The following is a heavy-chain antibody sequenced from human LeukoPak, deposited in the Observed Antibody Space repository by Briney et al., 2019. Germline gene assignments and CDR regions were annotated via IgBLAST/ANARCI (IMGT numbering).Heavy chain of an antibody. V-gene: IGHV3-66*01. CDR1: GFTVSSNY. CDR3: ARGVVGASRGFDY. Sequence: LSGGSLRLSCAASGFTVSSNYMSWVRQAPGKGLEWVSVIYSGGSTYYADSMKGRFTISRDNSKNTLYLQMNSLRAEDTAVYYCARGVVGASRGFDYWGQGTLVTVSS. J-gene: IGHJ4*02. D-gene: IGHD1-26*01. CDR2: IYSGGST.